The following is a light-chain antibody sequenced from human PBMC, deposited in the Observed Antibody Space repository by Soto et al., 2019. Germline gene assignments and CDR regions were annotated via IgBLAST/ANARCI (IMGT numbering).Light chain of an antibody. CDR2: GAS. J-gene: IGKJ5*01. Sequence: EIVLTQSPGTLSLSPGERATLSCRASQSVSSSYLGWYQQKPGQAPRLLIYGASSRATGIPDRFSGSGSGTEFTLTISSLQSEDFAVYYCQQYNNWPPLTFGQGTRLEIK. CDR3: QQYNNWPPLT. CDR1: QSVSSSY. V-gene: IGKV3-20*01.